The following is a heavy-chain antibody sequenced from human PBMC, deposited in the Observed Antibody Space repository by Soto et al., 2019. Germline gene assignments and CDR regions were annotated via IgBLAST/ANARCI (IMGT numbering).Heavy chain of an antibody. CDR3: AREVVTETTWGSFDS. CDR2: ISPFFGTT. V-gene: IGHV1-69*01. Sequence: QVHLVQSGADGRKSGSSVRVSCTASGGGTLSNDAISWVRQAPGQGLEWLGRISPFFGTTDYSQSFQGRLTMTADASTGTVDMALRSLKSDDTAVYYCAREVVTETTWGSFDSWGQGTLVTVSS. D-gene: IGHD2-21*02. J-gene: IGHJ4*02. CDR1: GGGTLSNDA.